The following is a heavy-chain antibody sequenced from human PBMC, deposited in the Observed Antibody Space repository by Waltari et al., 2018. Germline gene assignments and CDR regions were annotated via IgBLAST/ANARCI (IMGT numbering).Heavy chain of an antibody. CDR3: ARGGSYYYGSGSYH. Sequence: QVQLQESGPGLVKPSQTLSLTCTVSGGSISSGSYYWSWIRQPAGKGLEWIGYISTSGSTNYNPSLKSRVTISVDTSKNQFSLKLSAVTAADTAVYYCARGGSYYYGSGSYHWGQGTLVTVSS. CDR1: GGSISSGSYY. CDR2: ISTSGST. J-gene: IGHJ4*02. V-gene: IGHV4-61*09. D-gene: IGHD3-10*01.